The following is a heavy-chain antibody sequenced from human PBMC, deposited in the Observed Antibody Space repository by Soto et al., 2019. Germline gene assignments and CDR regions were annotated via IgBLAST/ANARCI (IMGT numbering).Heavy chain of an antibody. J-gene: IGHJ6*02. CDR2: ISYDGSHK. CDR1: GFSLSYYG. Sequence: QVQLVESGGGVVQPGRSLRLSCAASGFSLSYYGIHWVRQAPGKGLEWVAIISYDGSHKYYADSAKGRFTVSKDNSKNTLYLQMISLRVEDTAVYYCAKEVSGSYTYYGMDVWGQGTTVTVSS. V-gene: IGHV3-30*18. CDR3: AKEVSGSYTYYGMDV. D-gene: IGHD3-10*01.